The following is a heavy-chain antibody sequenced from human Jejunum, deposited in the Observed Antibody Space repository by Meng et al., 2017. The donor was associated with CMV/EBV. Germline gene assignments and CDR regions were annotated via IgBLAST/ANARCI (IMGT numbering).Heavy chain of an antibody. CDR3: ATGGWELMPFDF. CDR2: TIPIFATP. D-gene: IGHD1-26*01. Sequence: SCKGSGGTFSSLAISRFRQAPGQGMEWMGGTIPIFATPNYAQRFQGRVTMTTDESTSTAYMELSSLRSDDTAVYYCATGGWELMPFDFWGQGTLVTVSS. V-gene: IGHV1-69*05. CDR1: GGTFSSLA. J-gene: IGHJ4*02.